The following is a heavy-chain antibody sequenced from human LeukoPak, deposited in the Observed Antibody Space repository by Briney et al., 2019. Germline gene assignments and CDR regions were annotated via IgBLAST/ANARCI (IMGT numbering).Heavy chain of an antibody. J-gene: IGHJ2*01. Sequence: SETLSLTCAVYGGSFSGYYWSWIRQPPGKGLEWIGEINHSGSTNYNPSPKSRVTISVDTSKNQFSLKLSSVTAADTALYYCARGIWEMATIPYWYFDIWGRGTLVTVSS. D-gene: IGHD5-24*01. CDR3: ARGIWEMATIPYWYFDI. CDR2: INHSGST. V-gene: IGHV4-34*01. CDR1: GGSFSGYY.